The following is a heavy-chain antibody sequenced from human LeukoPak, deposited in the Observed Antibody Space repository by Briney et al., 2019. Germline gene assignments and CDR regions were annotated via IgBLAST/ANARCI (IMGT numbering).Heavy chain of an antibody. J-gene: IGHJ4*02. CDR1: GFNFSNYG. V-gene: IGHV3-30*18. CDR3: AKEGYCSSTSCYFVDY. Sequence: GRSLRLSCAASGFNFSNYGMHWVRQAPGKGLERVAVISYDGSNKYYADSVKGRFTISRDNSKNTLYLQMNSLRAEDTAVYYCAKEGYCSSTSCYFVDYWGQGTLVTVSS. CDR2: ISYDGSNK. D-gene: IGHD2-2*01.